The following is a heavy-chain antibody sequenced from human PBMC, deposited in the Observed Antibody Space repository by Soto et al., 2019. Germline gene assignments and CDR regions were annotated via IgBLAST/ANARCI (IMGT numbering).Heavy chain of an antibody. CDR2: IYYSGST. D-gene: IGHD1-7*01. CDR3: ARPNNWNYGIDY. CDR1: GGSISSSSYY. J-gene: IGHJ4*02. Sequence: QLQLQESGPGLVKPSETLSLTCTVSGGSISSSSYYWGWIRQPPGKGLEWIGSIYYSGSTYYNPSLKSRVTISVDTSKNQFSLKLSSVTAADTAVYYCARPNNWNYGIDYWGQGTLVTVSS. V-gene: IGHV4-39*01.